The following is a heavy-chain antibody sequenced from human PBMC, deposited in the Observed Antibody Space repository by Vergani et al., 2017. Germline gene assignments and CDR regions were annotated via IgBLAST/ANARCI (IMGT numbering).Heavy chain of an antibody. CDR3: ARVGPPAAFEGVGWFDP. Sequence: QVHLVQSGTEVKKPGSSVKVSCKASGGSLSSSVITWVRQAPGQGLEWMGRHLPKFGTANYAQKFQGRVTITADESTSTSYLALSSLTSDDTAVYYCARVGPPAAFEGVGWFDPWGQGTLVTVSS. D-gene: IGHD2-2*01. V-gene: IGHV1-69*13. CDR1: GGSLSSSV. CDR2: HLPKFGTA. J-gene: IGHJ5*02.